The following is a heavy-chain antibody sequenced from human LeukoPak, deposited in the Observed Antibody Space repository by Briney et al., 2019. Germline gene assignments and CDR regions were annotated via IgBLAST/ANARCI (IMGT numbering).Heavy chain of an antibody. Sequence: SETLSLTCAVYGGSFSDYYWSWIRQPPGKGLEWIGEINHSGSTNYNPSLKSRVTISVDTSKNQFSLKLSSVTAADTAVYYFARGQNCRGGSCKGGDRFDPWGQGTLVTVSS. CDR3: ARGQNCRGGSCKGGDRFDP. CDR2: INHSGST. J-gene: IGHJ5*02. V-gene: IGHV4-34*01. D-gene: IGHD2-15*01. CDR1: GGSFSDYY.